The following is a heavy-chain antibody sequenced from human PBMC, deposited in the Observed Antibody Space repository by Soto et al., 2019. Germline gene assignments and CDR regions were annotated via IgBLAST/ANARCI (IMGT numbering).Heavy chain of an antibody. D-gene: IGHD2-2*01. CDR1: GYTFTSYD. CDR3: ARFVVVVPAAHTYNWFDP. J-gene: IGHJ5*02. V-gene: IGHV1-8*01. CDR2: MNPNSGNT. Sequence: ASVKVSCKASGYTFTSYDINWVRQATGQGLEWMGWMNPNSGNTGCAQKFQGRVTMTRNTSISTAYMELSSLRSEDTAVYYCARFVVVVPAAHTYNWFDPWGQGTLVTVSS.